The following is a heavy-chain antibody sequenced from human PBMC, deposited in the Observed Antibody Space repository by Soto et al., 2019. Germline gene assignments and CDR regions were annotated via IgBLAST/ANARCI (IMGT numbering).Heavy chain of an antibody. CDR2: IIPIFGTA. CDR1: GGAFSSYA. J-gene: IGHJ6*02. Sequence: ASVKVSCKASGGAFSSYAISWVRQAPGQGLEWMGGIIPIFGTANYAQKFQGRVTITADESTSTAYMELSSLRSEDTAVYYCASSSAANYYYYGMDVWGQGTKVT. D-gene: IGHD6-13*01. V-gene: IGHV1-69*13. CDR3: ASSSAANYYYYGMDV.